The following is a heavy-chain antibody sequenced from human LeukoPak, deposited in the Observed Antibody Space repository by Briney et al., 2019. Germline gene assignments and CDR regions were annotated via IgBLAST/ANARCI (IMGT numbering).Heavy chain of an antibody. V-gene: IGHV1-69*06. CDR3: ARNWNDEGGFDY. CDR2: IIPIFGTA. CDR1: GGTFSSYA. D-gene: IGHD1-1*01. Sequence: ASVKVSCKASGGTFSSYAISWVRQAPGQGLEWMGGIIPIFGTANYAQKFQGRDTITADKSTSTAYMELSSLRSEDTAVYYFARNWNDEGGFDYWGQGTLVTVSS. J-gene: IGHJ4*02.